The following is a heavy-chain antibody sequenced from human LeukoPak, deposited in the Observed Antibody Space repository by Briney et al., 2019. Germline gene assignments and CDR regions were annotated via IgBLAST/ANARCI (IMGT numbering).Heavy chain of an antibody. J-gene: IGHJ6*02. Sequence: ASVKVSCKGSGYTFTSYGNSWVRQPPAQGLDWMGWISAYYDNTNYAQKLQGRVTMTTDTSTSTAYMELRSLRSADTAVYYCARDRRGYCSSTCCYIFPGNYGRDVWGQRTTVTVSS. V-gene: IGHV1-18*01. CDR1: GYTFTSYG. CDR2: ISAYYDNT. CDR3: ARDRRGYCSSTCCYIFPGNYGRDV. D-gene: IGHD2-2*02.